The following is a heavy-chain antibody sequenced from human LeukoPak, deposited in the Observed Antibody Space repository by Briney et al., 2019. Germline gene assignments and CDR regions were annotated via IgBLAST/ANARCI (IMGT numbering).Heavy chain of an antibody. V-gene: IGHV3-11*01. J-gene: IGHJ6*02. CDR3: ARDGSRYCSSTSCYSGYYYYGMDV. CDR1: GFTFSDYY. D-gene: IGHD2-2*01. CDR2: ITNSDGTI. Sequence: GGSLRLSCAASGFTFSDYYMSWIRQAPGKGLEWLSYITNSDGTIYYADSVKGRFTISRDNAKNSLYLQMNSLRAEDTAVYYCARDGSRYCSSTSCYSGYYYYGMDVWGQGTTVTVSS.